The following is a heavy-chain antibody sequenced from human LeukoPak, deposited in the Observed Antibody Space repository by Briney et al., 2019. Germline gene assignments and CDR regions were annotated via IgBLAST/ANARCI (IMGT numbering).Heavy chain of an antibody. Sequence: GGSLRLSCAASAFTFSSYWMSWVRQAPGEGLEWVANIKQDGSEKYYVDSVKGRFTISRDNAKNSLYLQMNSLRAEDTAVYYCARPRGYCSGGSCRYYFDYWGQGTLVTVSS. CDR2: IKQDGSEK. D-gene: IGHD2-15*01. CDR3: ARPRGYCSGGSCRYYFDY. J-gene: IGHJ4*02. V-gene: IGHV3-7*01. CDR1: AFTFSSYW.